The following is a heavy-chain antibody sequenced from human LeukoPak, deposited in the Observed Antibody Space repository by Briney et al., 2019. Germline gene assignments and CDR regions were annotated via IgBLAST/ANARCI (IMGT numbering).Heavy chain of an antibody. D-gene: IGHD3-22*01. CDR3: ARAPSSGYYPVAFDI. V-gene: IGHV4-38-2*02. CDR1: GYSISSGYY. CDR2: IHHSGST. J-gene: IGHJ3*02. Sequence: SETLSLTCTVSGYSISSGYYWGWIRKPPGKGLEWIGSIHHSGSTYYNPSLKSRVTTSVDTSKNQFSLKLSSVTAADTAVYYCARAPSSGYYPVAFDIWGQGTMVTVSS.